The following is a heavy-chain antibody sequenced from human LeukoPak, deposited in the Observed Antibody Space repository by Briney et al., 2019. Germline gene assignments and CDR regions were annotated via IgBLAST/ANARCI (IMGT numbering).Heavy chain of an antibody. CDR2: INHSGST. J-gene: IGHJ5*02. CDR1: GGSFSGYY. D-gene: IGHD1-7*01. CDR3: ARGVTPTTYNWFDP. V-gene: IGHV4-34*01. Sequence: SETLSLTCAVYGGSFSGYYWSWIRQPPGKGLEWIGEINHSGSTNYNPSLKSRITISVDTSKNQFSLKLSSVTAADTAVYYCARGVTPTTYNWFDPWGQGTLVTVSS.